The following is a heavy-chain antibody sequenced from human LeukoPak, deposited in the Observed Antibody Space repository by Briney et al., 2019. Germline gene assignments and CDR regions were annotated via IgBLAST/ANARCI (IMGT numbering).Heavy chain of an antibody. D-gene: IGHD6-19*01. Sequence: GGSLRLSCAASGFTFSKYWMLWVRQAPGKGLESVSRINTDGTVTTYADSVQGRFTVPRDNADNTMFLQMNSVRGEDTAVYYCATKQWLAPPPDSWGQGTPVTVSS. V-gene: IGHV3-74*01. CDR3: ATKQWLAPPPDS. CDR2: INTDGTVT. CDR1: GFTFSKYW. J-gene: IGHJ4*02.